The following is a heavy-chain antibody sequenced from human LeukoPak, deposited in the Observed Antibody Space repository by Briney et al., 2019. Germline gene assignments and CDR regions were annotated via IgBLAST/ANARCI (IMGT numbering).Heavy chain of an antibody. J-gene: IGHJ4*02. Sequence: GGSLRLSCAASGFTFSSYGMHWVRQAPGKGLEWVAVISYDGSNKYYVDSVKGRFTISRDNSKNTLYLQMNSLRAEDTAVYYCAKDQQGFDYWGQGTLVTVSS. CDR3: AKDQQGFDY. V-gene: IGHV3-30*18. D-gene: IGHD6-13*01. CDR1: GFTFSSYG. CDR2: ISYDGSNK.